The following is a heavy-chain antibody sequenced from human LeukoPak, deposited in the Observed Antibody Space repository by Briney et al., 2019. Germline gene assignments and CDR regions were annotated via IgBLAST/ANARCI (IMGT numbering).Heavy chain of an antibody. CDR1: GCVFTSYC. Sequence: HGAALQISCKAAGCVFTSYCIGGVRQLPGKGLEWRGIIYPGDSGPKYSPSFQGQVTISVDKSINTAYLQSSSLQASDTSMYYCGMSGDRVPLQDDVFYVWGQGTMVTVST. CDR3: GMSGDRVPLQDDVFYV. CDR2: IYPGDSGP. V-gene: IGHV5-51*01. J-gene: IGHJ3*01. D-gene: IGHD1-26*01.